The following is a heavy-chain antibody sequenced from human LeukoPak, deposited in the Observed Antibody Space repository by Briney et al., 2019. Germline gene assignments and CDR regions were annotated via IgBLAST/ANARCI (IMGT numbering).Heavy chain of an antibody. CDR1: GGSLSGSY. D-gene: IGHD2-2*01. V-gene: IGHV4-34*01. CDR3: ARDPCSSINCPLRF. Sequence: SETLSLTCAVSGGSLSGSYCTWVRQSPGEGLEWVGEINHSGRTNYNPSLQSRVTISLDTTSSQFSLILRSVTAADTAVYYCARDPCSSINCPLRFWGQGTLVTVSS. CDR2: INHSGRT. J-gene: IGHJ4*02.